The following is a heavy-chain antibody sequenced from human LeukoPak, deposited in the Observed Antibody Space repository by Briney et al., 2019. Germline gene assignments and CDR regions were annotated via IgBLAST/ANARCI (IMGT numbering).Heavy chain of an antibody. CDR3: ASGRGFGPVDGMDV. V-gene: IGHV3-11*06. CDR1: GFTFSDYS. J-gene: IGHJ6*04. D-gene: IGHD3-10*01. CDR2: ISSSSSYT. Sequence: GGSLRLSCAASGFTFSDYSMSWIRQAPGKGLEWVSYISSSSSYTNYADSVKGRFTISRDNAKNSLYLQMNSLRAEDTAVYYCASGRGFGPVDGMDVWGKGTTVTVSS.